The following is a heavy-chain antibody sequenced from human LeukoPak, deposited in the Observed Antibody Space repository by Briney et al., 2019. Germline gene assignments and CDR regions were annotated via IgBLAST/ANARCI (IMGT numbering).Heavy chain of an antibody. V-gene: IGHV4-59*12. CDR2: IYYSGST. CDR3: AREVVDLQAYGDYFGGFDY. Sequence: SETLSLTCTVSGGSISSYYWSWIRQPPGKGLEWIGYIYYSGSTNYNPSLKSRVTISVDTSKNQFSLKLSSVTAADTAVYYCAREVVDLQAYGDYFGGFDYWGQGTLGTGSS. CDR1: GGSISSYY. D-gene: IGHD4-17*01. J-gene: IGHJ4*02.